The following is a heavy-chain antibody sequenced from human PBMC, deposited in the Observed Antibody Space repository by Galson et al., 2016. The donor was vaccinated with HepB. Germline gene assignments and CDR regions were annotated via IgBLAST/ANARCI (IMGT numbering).Heavy chain of an antibody. J-gene: IGHJ4*02. Sequence: SLRLSCAASRFTFSNYAMSWVRQAPGKGLEWVSGISNSGGSTYFADSVKGRFTISRDNSKNTLYLQMNSLRAEDTAICYCAREAPIAAPGANDCWGQGTQVTVSS. D-gene: IGHD6-13*01. CDR1: RFTFSNYA. CDR3: AREAPIAAPGANDC. V-gene: IGHV3-23*01. CDR2: ISNSGGST.